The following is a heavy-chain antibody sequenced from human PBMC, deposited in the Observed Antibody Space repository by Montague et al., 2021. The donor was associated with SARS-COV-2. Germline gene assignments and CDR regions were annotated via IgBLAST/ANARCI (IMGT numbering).Heavy chain of an antibody. V-gene: IGHV4-59*01. CDR1: GDSMSGYY. Sequence: SETLSLTCTVYGDSMSGYYWSWVRQPPGTGLEWIGYIFYSGHTSYNPSLNSRVTMPVDTSKKQFSLKLTSVTAADTAVYFCARGGGRVGGRWWGEFDPWGQGTLVTVSS. J-gene: IGHJ5*02. CDR3: ARGGGRVGGRWWGEFDP. CDR2: IFYSGHT. D-gene: IGHD1-26*01.